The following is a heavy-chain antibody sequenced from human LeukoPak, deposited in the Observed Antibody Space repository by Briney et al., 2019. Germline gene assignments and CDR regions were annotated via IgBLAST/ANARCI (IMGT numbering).Heavy chain of an antibody. D-gene: IGHD1-14*01. Sequence: GGSLRLSCAASGFTFCDYAMHWVRQATGRAPEWVAVVAHDGDTKYYADSVKGRFTISRDNSRDMLYLQMSSLRVDDTAIYYCARDPIKGAPDYFDYWGQGTLVTVSS. CDR2: VAHDGDTK. V-gene: IGHV3-30-3*01. J-gene: IGHJ4*02. CDR3: ARDPIKGAPDYFDY. CDR1: GFTFCDYA.